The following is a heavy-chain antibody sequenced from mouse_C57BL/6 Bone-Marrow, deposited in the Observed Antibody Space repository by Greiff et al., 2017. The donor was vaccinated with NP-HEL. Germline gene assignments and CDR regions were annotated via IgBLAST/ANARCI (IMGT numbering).Heavy chain of an antibody. CDR2: IRSKSSNYAT. D-gene: IGHD1-1*01. J-gene: IGHJ4*01. V-gene: IGHV10-3*01. Sequence: EVQRVESGGGLVQPKGSLKLSCAASGFTFNTYAMHWVRQAPGKGLEWVARIRSKSSNYATYYADSVKDRFTISRDDSQSMLYLQMNNLKTEDTAMYYCVRGDYYGSSGYYAMDYWGQGTSVTVSS. CDR1: GFTFNTYA. CDR3: VRGDYYGSSGYYAMDY.